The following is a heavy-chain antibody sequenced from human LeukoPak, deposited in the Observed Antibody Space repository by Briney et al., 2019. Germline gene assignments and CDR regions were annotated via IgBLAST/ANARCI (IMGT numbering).Heavy chain of an antibody. CDR2: ISAYNGNT. Sequence: ASVKVSCKASGYTFTSYGISWVRQAPGQGLEWMGWISAYNGNTNYAQKLQGRVTMTTDTSTSTAYMELRSLRPDDTAVYYCARVPVLLWFGEPHSYFDYWGQGTLVTVSS. CDR1: GYTFTSYG. CDR3: ARVPVLLWFGEPHSYFDY. J-gene: IGHJ4*02. D-gene: IGHD3-10*01. V-gene: IGHV1-18*04.